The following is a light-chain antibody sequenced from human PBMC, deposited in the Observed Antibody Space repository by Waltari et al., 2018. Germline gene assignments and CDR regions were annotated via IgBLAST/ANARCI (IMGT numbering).Light chain of an antibody. V-gene: IGKV4-1*01. J-gene: IGKJ4*01. CDR3: QQSYSIPLT. CDR2: WAS. Sequence: DIVMNQYPDSLAVSLGERATSDCKASQSVLYSSNNKNYLSWYQQKPGQPPKLLIYWASTRESGVPDRFSGSGSGTDFTLTISSLQAEDVAVYYCQQSYSIPLTFGGGTKVEIK. CDR1: QSVLYSSNNKNY.